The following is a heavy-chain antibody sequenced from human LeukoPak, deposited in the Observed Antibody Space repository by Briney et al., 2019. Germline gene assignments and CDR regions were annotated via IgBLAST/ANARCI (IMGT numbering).Heavy chain of an antibody. CDR3: ARVMVRGENIDY. J-gene: IGHJ4*02. D-gene: IGHD3-10*01. V-gene: IGHV3-30*04. CDR1: GFTLSSYA. Sequence: QPGRSLRLSCAASGFTLSSYAMHWVRQAPGKGLEWVAVISYDGSNKYYADSVKGRFTISRDNSKNTLYLQMNSLRAEDTAVYYCARVMVRGENIDYWGQGTLVTVSS. CDR2: ISYDGSNK.